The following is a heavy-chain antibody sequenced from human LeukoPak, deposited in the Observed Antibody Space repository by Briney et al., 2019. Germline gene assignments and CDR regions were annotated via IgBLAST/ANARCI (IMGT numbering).Heavy chain of an antibody. Sequence: GGSLRLSCAASGFTFSSYAMHWVRRARGKGLVWVAVISYDGSNKYYADSVKGRFTISRDNSKNTLYLQMNSLRTEDTAVYYCARDPIKVSSSWYYFDYWGQGTLVTVSS. V-gene: IGHV3-30-3*01. D-gene: IGHD6-13*01. CDR2: ISYDGSNK. J-gene: IGHJ4*02. CDR1: GFTFSSYA. CDR3: ARDPIKVSSSWYYFDY.